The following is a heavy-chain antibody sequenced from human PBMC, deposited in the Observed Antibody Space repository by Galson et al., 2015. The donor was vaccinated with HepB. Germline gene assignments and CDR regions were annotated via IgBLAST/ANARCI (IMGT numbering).Heavy chain of an antibody. D-gene: IGHD3-3*01. J-gene: IGHJ4*02. CDR3: AKAPRTVRRFLEWLSY. CDR1: GFTFSSYA. V-gene: IGHV3-23*01. CDR2: IGGSGGST. Sequence: SLRLSCAASGFTFSSYAMSWVRQAPGKGLEWVSAIGGSGGSTYYADSVKGRFTISRDNSKNTLYLQMNSLSAEDTAVYYCAKAPRTVRRFLEWLSYWGQGTLVTVSS.